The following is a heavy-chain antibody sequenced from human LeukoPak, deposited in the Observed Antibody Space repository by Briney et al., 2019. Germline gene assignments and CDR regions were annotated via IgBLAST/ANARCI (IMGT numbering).Heavy chain of an antibody. CDR2: MKKDGSET. Sequence: GGSPRLSCVVSGFTFSSYSMIWVRQAPGKGLQWVANMKKDGSETKYVESVKGRFTISRDNAKNSLYLQMNSLRAEDTAVYYCGRHRSGSGTYFIDYWGQGTLVSVSS. CDR3: GRHRSGSGTYFIDY. CDR1: GFTFSSYS. V-gene: IGHV3-7*01. J-gene: IGHJ4*02. D-gene: IGHD3-10*01.